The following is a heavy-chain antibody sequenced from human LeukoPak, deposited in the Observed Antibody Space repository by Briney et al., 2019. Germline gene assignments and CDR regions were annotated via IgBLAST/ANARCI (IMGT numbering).Heavy chain of an antibody. CDR1: GGSISSSSYY. D-gene: IGHD3-10*01. V-gene: IGHV4-39*07. CDR2: IYYSGST. CDR3: ARVSRSSFGDTRWWFDP. Sequence: SETLSLTCTVSGGSISSSSYYWGWIRQPPGKGLEWIVSIYYSGSTNYNPSLKSRVAISVDTSKNQLSLKLTSVTAADTAVYYCARVSRSSFGDTRWWFDPWGQGTLVTVSS. J-gene: IGHJ5*02.